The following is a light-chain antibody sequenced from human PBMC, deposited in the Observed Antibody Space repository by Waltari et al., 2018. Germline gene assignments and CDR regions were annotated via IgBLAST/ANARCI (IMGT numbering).Light chain of an antibody. Sequence: DIQMTQSPSSLSASVGDRVTLTCQASQDISTYLNWYPQKPGEVPKLFISGASNLQPGVPSRFSGSGSRTDCTFTITSLQPEVLATYCCQQYDNFPYTFGQGTKLEI. CDR3: QQYDNFPYT. CDR1: QDISTY. CDR2: GAS. V-gene: IGKV1-33*01. J-gene: IGKJ2*01.